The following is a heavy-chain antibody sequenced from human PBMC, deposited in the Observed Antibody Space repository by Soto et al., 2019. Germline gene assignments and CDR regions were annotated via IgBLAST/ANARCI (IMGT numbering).Heavy chain of an antibody. CDR3: ARDFHLGLWTLGIVGY. V-gene: IGHV1-3*01. Sequence: GASVKVSCKASGYTFTSYAMHWVRQAPGQRLEWMGWINAGNGNTKYSQKFQGRVTITRDTSASTAYMELSSLRSEDTAVYYCARDFHLGLWTLGIVGYWGQGTLVTVSS. J-gene: IGHJ4*02. CDR1: GYTFTSYA. D-gene: IGHD3-10*01. CDR2: INAGNGNT.